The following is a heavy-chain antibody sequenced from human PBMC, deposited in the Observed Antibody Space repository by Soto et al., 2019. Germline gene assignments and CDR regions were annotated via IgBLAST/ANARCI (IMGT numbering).Heavy chain of an antibody. CDR1: GFTVSSNH. Sequence: EVQLVESGGGLVQPGGSLRLSCAASGFTVSSNHMSWVRQAPGKGLEWVSVIYSGGSTYYADSVKGRFTISRDNSKNTLYLQMDSLRAEDKAVYYCARSGPYGDYDYWGQGTLVTVSS. CDR3: ARSGPYGDYDY. D-gene: IGHD4-17*01. CDR2: IYSGGST. V-gene: IGHV3-66*01. J-gene: IGHJ4*02.